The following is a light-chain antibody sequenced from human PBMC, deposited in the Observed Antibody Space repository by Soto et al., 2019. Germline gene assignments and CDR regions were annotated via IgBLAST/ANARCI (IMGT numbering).Light chain of an antibody. J-gene: IGLJ2*01. Sequence: QSVLTRPPSVSAAPGQKVTISCSGSSANIGNNYVSWYQQLQGTAPKLLIYDNNKRPSGIPDRFSGSKSGTSATLGITGLQTGDEADYYCRTWDSSLSAGVFGGGTKLTVL. CDR3: RTWDSSLSAGV. V-gene: IGLV1-51*01. CDR2: DNN. CDR1: SANIGNNY.